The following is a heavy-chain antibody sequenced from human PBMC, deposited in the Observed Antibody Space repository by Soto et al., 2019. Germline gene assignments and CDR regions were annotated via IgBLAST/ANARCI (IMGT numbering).Heavy chain of an antibody. CDR2: IYYSGST. J-gene: IGHJ5*02. V-gene: IGHV4-59*01. CDR3: ARDRLPGSIAASYNCFDP. D-gene: IGHD6-13*01. CDR1: GGSISSYY. Sequence: SETLSLTCTVSGGSISSYYWSWIRQPPGKGLEWIGYIYYSGSTNYNPSLKSRVTISVDTSKNQFSLKLSSVTAADTAVYYCARDRLPGSIAASYNCFDPWGKGTLVTVSS.